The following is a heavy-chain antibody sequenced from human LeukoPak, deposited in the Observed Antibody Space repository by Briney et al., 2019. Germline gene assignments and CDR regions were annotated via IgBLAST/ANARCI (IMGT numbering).Heavy chain of an antibody. V-gene: IGHV3-21*01. CDR3: ARDGEGSGRPAYYYYYMDV. CDR1: GFTFSSYS. Sequence: PGGSLRLSCAASGFTFSSYSMSWVRQAPGKGLEWVSSISSSSSYIYYAYSVKGRFTISRDNAKNSLYLQMNSLRAEDTAVYYCARDGEGSGRPAYYYYYMDVWGKGTTVTVSS. CDR2: ISSSSSYI. D-gene: IGHD3-10*01. J-gene: IGHJ6*03.